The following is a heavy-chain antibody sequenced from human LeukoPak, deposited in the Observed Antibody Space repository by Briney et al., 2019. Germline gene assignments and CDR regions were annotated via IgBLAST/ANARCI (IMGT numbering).Heavy chain of an antibody. CDR2: IKQDGSEK. CDR3: ASVVAHANDY. Sequence: GGSLRLSCAASGFTFSSYWMSWVRQAPGRGLEWVANIKQDGSEKYYVDSVKGRFTISRDNAKNSPYLQMNSLRAEDTAVYYCASVVAHANDYWGQGTLVTVSS. CDR1: GFTFSSYW. D-gene: IGHD2-15*01. V-gene: IGHV3-7*01. J-gene: IGHJ4*02.